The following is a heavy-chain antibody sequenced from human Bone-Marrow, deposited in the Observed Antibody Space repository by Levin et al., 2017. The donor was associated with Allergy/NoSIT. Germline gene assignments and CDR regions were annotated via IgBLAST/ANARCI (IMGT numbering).Heavy chain of an antibody. CDR1: GFTFSSYG. Sequence: GGSLRLSCAASGFTFSSYGMHWVRQAPGKGLEWVAVIWCDGSSKYYADSVKGRFTISRDNSKNTLYLQMNSLRAEDTAVYYCARGNLIGYSSGWVVDYWGHGTLVTVSS. CDR3: ARGNLIGYSSGWVVDY. V-gene: IGHV3-33*01. J-gene: IGHJ4*01. CDR2: IWCDGSSK. D-gene: IGHD6-25*01.